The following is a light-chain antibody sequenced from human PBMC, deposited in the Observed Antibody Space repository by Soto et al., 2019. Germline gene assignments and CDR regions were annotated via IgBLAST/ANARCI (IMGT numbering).Light chain of an antibody. CDR3: QQYQSYLLT. J-gene: IGKJ3*01. V-gene: IGKV1-5*01. CDR2: DAS. CDR1: QSISSS. Sequence: DLQMTQSPSTLSASVGDRVTITCRASQSISSSLAWYQQKSGKAPKLLIYDASSLESGVPSRFSGSGFGTEFTLTISGLQPDDFATYYCQQYQSYLLTFGPGTTVDMK.